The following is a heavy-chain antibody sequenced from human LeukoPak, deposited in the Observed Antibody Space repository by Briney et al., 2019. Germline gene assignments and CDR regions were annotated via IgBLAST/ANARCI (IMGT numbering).Heavy chain of an antibody. Sequence: GESLKISCKGSGYSFNTYWIGWVRQMPGKGLKWMGIFYPGDSDTSYRPSFQGQVTISADKSISTAYLQWRSLKASNTAMYYCAREKKGTTVTTLYYYYGMDVWGQGTTVTVSS. CDR1: GYSFNTYW. D-gene: IGHD4-17*01. V-gene: IGHV5-51*01. CDR2: FYPGDSDT. J-gene: IGHJ6*02. CDR3: AREKKGTTVTTLYYYYGMDV.